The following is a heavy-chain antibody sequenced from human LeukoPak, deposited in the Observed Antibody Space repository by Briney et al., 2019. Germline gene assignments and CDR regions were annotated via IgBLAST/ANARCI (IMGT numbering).Heavy chain of an antibody. V-gene: IGHV1-69*13. CDR2: IVPIFGTV. CDR1: GGTFSSYA. Sequence: SVKVSCKASGGTFSSYAISWVRQAPGQGLEWMGGIVPIFGTVNYAQKFQGRVTITADESTSTAYMELSSLRSEDTAVYYCARGFWSGLPSGLAYMDVWGKGTTVTVSS. D-gene: IGHD3-3*01. CDR3: ARGFWSGLPSGLAYMDV. J-gene: IGHJ6*03.